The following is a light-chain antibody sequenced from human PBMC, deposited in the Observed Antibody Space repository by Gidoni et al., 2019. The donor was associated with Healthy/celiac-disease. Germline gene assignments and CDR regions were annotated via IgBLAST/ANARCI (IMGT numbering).Light chain of an antibody. Sequence: DVQMTQSPSTLSASVGDRVSITCRASQSINNWLAWYQQKPGMAPNLLIYHASSLESGVPSRFSGSGSETEFTLTISSLQPDDFATYYCQQYSSYSPTFGQGTKVEI. CDR2: HAS. CDR1: QSINNW. V-gene: IGKV1-5*01. J-gene: IGKJ1*01. CDR3: QQYSSYSPT.